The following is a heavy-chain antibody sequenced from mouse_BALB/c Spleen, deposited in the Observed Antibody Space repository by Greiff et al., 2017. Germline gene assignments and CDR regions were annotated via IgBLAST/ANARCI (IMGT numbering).Heavy chain of an antibody. CDR2: ISSGGSYT. V-gene: IGHV5-6*01. CDR3: ARHGGDYDGGAWFAY. D-gene: IGHD2-4*01. J-gene: IGHJ3*01. CDR1: GFTFSSYG. Sequence: EVQGVESGGDLVKPGGSLKLSCAASGFTFSSYGMSWVRQTPDKRLEWVATISSGGSYTYYPDSVKGRFTISRDNAKNTLYLQMSSLKSEDTAMYYCARHGGDYDGGAWFAYWGQGTLVTVSA.